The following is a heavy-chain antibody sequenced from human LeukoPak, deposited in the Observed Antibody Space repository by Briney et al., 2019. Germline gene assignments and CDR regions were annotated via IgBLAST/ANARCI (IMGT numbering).Heavy chain of an antibody. CDR3: ARASHYDSSGIDY. V-gene: IGHV4-61*02. CDR1: GGSISSGSYY. J-gene: IGHJ4*02. D-gene: IGHD3-22*01. Sequence: PSETLSLTCTVSGGSISSGSYYWSWIRQPAGKGLEWIGRIYTSGSTNYNPSLKSRVTISVDTSKNQFSLKLSSVTAADTAVYYCARASHYDSSGIDYWGQGTLVTVSS. CDR2: IYTSGST.